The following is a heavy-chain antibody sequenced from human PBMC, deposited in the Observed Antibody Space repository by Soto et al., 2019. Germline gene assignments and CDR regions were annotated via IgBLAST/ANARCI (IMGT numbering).Heavy chain of an antibody. Sequence: EVKLLESGGGLVQPGGSLRLSCAASGFTFSSYSMSWVRQAPGKGLEWVSHITGSAGTTYYADSVKGRFTISRDSSRKTLYLQMNSLRAEDTALYYCAKCLQVNWNYDAFHIWGQGTMVTVSS. V-gene: IGHV3-23*01. CDR1: GFTFSSYS. J-gene: IGHJ3*02. CDR2: ITGSAGTT. D-gene: IGHD1-7*01. CDR3: AKCLQVNWNYDAFHI.